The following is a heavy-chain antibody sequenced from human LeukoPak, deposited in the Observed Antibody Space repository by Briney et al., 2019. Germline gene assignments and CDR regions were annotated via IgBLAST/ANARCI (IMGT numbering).Heavy chain of an antibody. V-gene: IGHV3-30*04. CDR2: ISYDGSNK. Sequence: GRSLRLSCAASGFTFSSYAMHWVRQAPGKGLEWVAFISYDGSNKYYADSVKGRFTISRDNSKNTLYLQMNSLRAEDTAVYYCARSDYGDYDDAFDIWGQGTMVTVSS. CDR3: ARSDYGDYDDAFDI. CDR1: GFTFSSYA. J-gene: IGHJ3*02. D-gene: IGHD4-17*01.